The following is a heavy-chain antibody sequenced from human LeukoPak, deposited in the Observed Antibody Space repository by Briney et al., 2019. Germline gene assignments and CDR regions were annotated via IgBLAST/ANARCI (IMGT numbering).Heavy chain of an antibody. J-gene: IGHJ4*02. V-gene: IGHV3-11*05. CDR1: EFTFSDYY. CDR3: ARDQGDGSGFRFDY. D-gene: IGHD3-10*01. CDR2: ISGSSNYT. Sequence: GGSLRLSCTASEFTFSDYYMSWIRHAPGKGLEWVSYISGSSNYTNYADSVKGRFSISRDNAKNSLYLQMNSLRAEDTAVYYCARDQGDGSGFRFDYWGQGSRVTVSS.